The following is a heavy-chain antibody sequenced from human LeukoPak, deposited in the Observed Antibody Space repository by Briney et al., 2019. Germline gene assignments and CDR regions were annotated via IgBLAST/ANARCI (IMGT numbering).Heavy chain of an antibody. Sequence: GGSLRLSCAASRFTFSSYSLNWVRQAPGEGLEWVSYISTSSSTIYYADSVKGRFTISRDNAKNSLYLQMDSLRDEDTAVYYCARDGYGDYLFDYWGQGTLVTVSS. D-gene: IGHD4-17*01. CDR1: RFTFSSYS. J-gene: IGHJ4*02. V-gene: IGHV3-48*02. CDR2: ISTSSSTI. CDR3: ARDGYGDYLFDY.